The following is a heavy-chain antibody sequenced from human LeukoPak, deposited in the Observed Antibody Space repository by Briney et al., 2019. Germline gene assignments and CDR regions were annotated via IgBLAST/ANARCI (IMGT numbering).Heavy chain of an antibody. CDR3: ATSWGRDDEAFDI. CDR1: GYTLTELS. Sequence: GASVKVSCKVSGYTLTELSMHWVRQAPGKGLEWMGGFDPEDGETIYAQKFQGRVTMTWDTSTSTVYLELRSLRSEDTATYYCATSWGRDDEAFDIWGQGTMVTVSS. CDR2: FDPEDGET. D-gene: IGHD2-21*02. J-gene: IGHJ3*02. V-gene: IGHV1-24*01.